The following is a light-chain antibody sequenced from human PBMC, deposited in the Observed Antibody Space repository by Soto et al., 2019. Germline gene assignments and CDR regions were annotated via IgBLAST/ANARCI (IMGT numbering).Light chain of an antibody. V-gene: IGLV2-14*01. CDR1: SSDVGGYNF. CDR2: EVS. J-gene: IGLJ2*01. CDR3: SSYTSSSTL. Sequence: QSVLTQPASVSGSPGQSITISCTATSSDVGGYNFVSWYQHHPGKAPKVMIYEVSNRPSGVSNRFSGSKSVNTASLTISGLQAEDEAVYYCSSYTSSSTLFGGGTKLTVL.